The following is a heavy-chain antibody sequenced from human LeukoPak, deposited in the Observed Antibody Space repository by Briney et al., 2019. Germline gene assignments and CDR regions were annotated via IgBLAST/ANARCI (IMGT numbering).Heavy chain of an antibody. CDR3: AKQLGYCSDGSCYFPY. CDR1: GFTFSSSA. Sequence: GGSLRLSCAASGFTFSSSAMSWVRQAPGKGLEWVSAISNNGGYTYYADSVQGRFTISRDNSKSTLRLQMNSLRAEDTAVYYCAKQLGYCSDGSCYFPYWGQGTLVTVSS. J-gene: IGHJ4*02. V-gene: IGHV3-23*01. CDR2: ISNNGGYT. D-gene: IGHD2-15*01.